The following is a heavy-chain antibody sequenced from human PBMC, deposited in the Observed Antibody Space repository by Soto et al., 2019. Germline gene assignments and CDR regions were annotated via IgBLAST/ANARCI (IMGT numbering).Heavy chain of an antibody. J-gene: IGHJ4*02. CDR1: GGSFSGYY. CDR3: ARDKITGLFDY. Sequence: QVQLQQWGAGRLKPSETLSLTCAVYGGSFSGYYWTWIRQPPGPGLEWIGEINHSGSTNYNPSLKSRVTISVDTSKNQFSLKLTSVTAADTAVYYCARDKITGLFDYWGQGTLVTVSS. D-gene: IGHD2-8*02. CDR2: INHSGST. V-gene: IGHV4-34*01.